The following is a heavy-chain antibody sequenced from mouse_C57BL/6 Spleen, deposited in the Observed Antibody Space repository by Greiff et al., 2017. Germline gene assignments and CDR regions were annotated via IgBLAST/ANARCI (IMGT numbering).Heavy chain of an antibody. CDR3: ATGAVYGNSDYFDY. CDR2: INPSTGGT. V-gene: IGHV1-42*01. D-gene: IGHD2-1*01. J-gene: IGHJ2*01. CDR1: GYSFTGYY. Sequence: VQLQQSGPELVKPGASVKISCKASGYSFTGYYMNWVKQSPEKSLEWIGEINPSTGGTTYNQKFKGKATLTVDKSSSTAYMQLKRLTSEDSAVYYGATGAVYGNSDYFDYWGQGTTLTVSS.